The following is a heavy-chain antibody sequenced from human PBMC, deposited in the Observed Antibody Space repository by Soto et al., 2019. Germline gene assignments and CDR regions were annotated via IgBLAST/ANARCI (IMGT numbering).Heavy chain of an antibody. CDR3: ARAAAAGPYVGSYGMDV. CDR1: GGTFSSYA. Sequence: SVKVSFKASGGTFSSYASSWVRQAPGQGLEWMGGIIPIFGTANYAQKFQGRVTITADESTSTAYMELSSLRSEDTAVYYCARAAAAGPYVGSYGMDVWGQGTTVTVSS. J-gene: IGHJ6*02. V-gene: IGHV1-69*13. D-gene: IGHD6-13*01. CDR2: IIPIFGTA.